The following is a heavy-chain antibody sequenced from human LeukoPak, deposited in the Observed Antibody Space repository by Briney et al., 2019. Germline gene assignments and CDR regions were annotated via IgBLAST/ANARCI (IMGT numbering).Heavy chain of an antibody. CDR1: GGSISSYY. J-gene: IGHJ4*02. V-gene: IGHV4-59*01. Sequence: SETLSLTCTVSGGSISSYYWSWVRQPPGKGLEWIGYIYYSGSTNYNPSLKSRVTITVDTSKNQFSLKLSSVTAADTAVYYCARALGYSFDYWGQGTLVTVSS. D-gene: IGHD2-15*01. CDR2: IYYSGST. CDR3: ARALGYSFDY.